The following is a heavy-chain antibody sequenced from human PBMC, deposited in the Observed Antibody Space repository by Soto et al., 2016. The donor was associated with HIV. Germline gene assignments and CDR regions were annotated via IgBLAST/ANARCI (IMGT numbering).Heavy chain of an antibody. Sequence: EVQLVESGGGVVRPGGPVRLSCAASGFTFDDYGMSWVRQAPGKGLEWVSGINWNGGSTGYADSVKGRFTISRDNAKNMLYLQMNRLTAEDTAVYYCVRDLMTGYTTRPTNDYWGQGTRSPSPQ. CDR2: INWNGGST. CDR3: VRDLMTGYTTRPTNDY. J-gene: IGHJ4*02. V-gene: IGHV3-20*04. CDR1: GFTFDDYG. D-gene: IGHD2-15*01.